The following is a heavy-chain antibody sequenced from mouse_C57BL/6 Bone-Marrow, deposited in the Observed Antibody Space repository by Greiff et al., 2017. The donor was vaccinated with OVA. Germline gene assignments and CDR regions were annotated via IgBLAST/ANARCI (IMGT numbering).Heavy chain of an antibody. Sequence: ESGPRILQPSQTLSLTCSFSGFSLSTFGMGVGWIRQPSGKGLEWLAHIWWDDDKYYNPALKSRLTISKDTSKNQVFLKIASVDTADTATYYCARRANWDGYFDVWGTGTTVTVSS. D-gene: IGHD4-1*01. CDR2: IWWDDDK. CDR1: GFSLSTFGMG. J-gene: IGHJ1*03. V-gene: IGHV8-8*01. CDR3: ARRANWDGYFDV.